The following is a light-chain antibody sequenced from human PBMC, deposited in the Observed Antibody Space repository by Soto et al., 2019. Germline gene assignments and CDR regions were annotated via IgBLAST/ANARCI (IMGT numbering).Light chain of an antibody. CDR3: HKYRRVFT. Sequence: DIQMTQSPSSLSASVGDRVTITCRASPGISNFLAWYQKKPGKVPKLLISAASTLQSGFPSRFSGSGSGTDYTLTITSLQPTDVATYYGHKYRRVFTFGQRTRL. V-gene: IGKV1-27*01. CDR2: AAS. J-gene: IGKJ5*01. CDR1: PGISNF.